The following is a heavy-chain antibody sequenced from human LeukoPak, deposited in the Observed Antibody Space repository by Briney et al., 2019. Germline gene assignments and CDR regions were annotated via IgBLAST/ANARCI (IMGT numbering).Heavy chain of an antibody. D-gene: IGHD2-15*01. CDR1: GYTFTGYY. J-gene: IGHJ3*02. Sequence: ASVKVSSKASGYTFTGYYMHWVRQAPGQGLEWMGWINPNSGGTNYAQKFQGRVTMTRDTSISTAYMELSRLRSDDTAVYYCARDRRYCSGGSCRGHAFDIWGQGTMVTVSS. CDR2: INPNSGGT. V-gene: IGHV1-2*02. CDR3: ARDRRYCSGGSCRGHAFDI.